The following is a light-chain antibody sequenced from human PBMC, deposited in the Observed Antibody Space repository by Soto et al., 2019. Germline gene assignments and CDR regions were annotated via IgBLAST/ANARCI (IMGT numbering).Light chain of an antibody. Sequence: DIVMTQSPLSLPVTPGEPASISCRSSQSLLHSNGYNYLDWYLQKPGQSPQLLIYLGSNRASGVTDSFSGSGSGTHFTLKMSRVEAEDVGVYYCTRARIIQYSF. J-gene: IGKJ2*03. CDR3: TRARIIQYS. CDR2: LGS. CDR1: QSLLHSNGYNY. V-gene: IGKV2-28*01.